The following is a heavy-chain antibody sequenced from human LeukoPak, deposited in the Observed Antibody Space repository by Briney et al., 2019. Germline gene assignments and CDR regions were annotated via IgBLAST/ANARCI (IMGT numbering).Heavy chain of an antibody. V-gene: IGHV3-21*01. D-gene: IGHD1-14*01. CDR1: GFTFSHYS. J-gene: IGHJ4*02. CDR3: ARGVPDDY. Sequence: GGSLRLSCAASGFTFSHYSMDWVRQAPGKGLEWVSSISRTSSDIYYADSVKGRFTISRDNAKNSLYLQMNRLRAEDSAVYYCARGVPDDYWGQGTLVTVSS. CDR2: ISRTSSDI.